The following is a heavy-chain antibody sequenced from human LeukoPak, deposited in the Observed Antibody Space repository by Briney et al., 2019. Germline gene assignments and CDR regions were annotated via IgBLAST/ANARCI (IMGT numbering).Heavy chain of an antibody. CDR2: ISGSDTT. Sequence: GGSLRLSCAASGFTFSGYAMTWIRQAPGKGLEWVSAISGSDTTYYVDSVKGRFTISRDNSKSTVYLQMDTLSAEDTAVYYCAKCYGSGTYYNYFDSWGQGALASASS. CDR3: AKCYGSGTYYNYFDS. J-gene: IGHJ5*01. D-gene: IGHD3-10*01. CDR1: GFTFSGYA. V-gene: IGHV3-23*01.